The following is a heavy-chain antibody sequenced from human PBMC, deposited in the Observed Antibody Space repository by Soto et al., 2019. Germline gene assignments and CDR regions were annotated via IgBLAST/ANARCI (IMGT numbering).Heavy chain of an antibody. D-gene: IGHD5-12*01. CDR2: IYYSGST. V-gene: IGHV4-31*03. J-gene: IGHJ5*02. CDR3: ARANIVATITGWFDP. Sequence: QVQLQESGPGLVKPSQTLSLTCTVSGGSISSGGYYWSWIRQHPGKGLEWIGYIYYSGSTYYNPSLKSRVTISVDTSKIQFSLKLSSVTAADTAVYYCARANIVATITGWFDPWGQGNLVTVSS. CDR1: GGSISSGGYY.